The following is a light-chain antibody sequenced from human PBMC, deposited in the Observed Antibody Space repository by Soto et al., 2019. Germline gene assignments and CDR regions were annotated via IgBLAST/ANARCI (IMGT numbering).Light chain of an antibody. Sequence: QSVLPQPPSASGTPGQRVTISCSGSSSKIGSNTVNWYQQLPGTAPKLLIYSNNQRPSGVPDRFSGSKSGTSASLAISGLQSEDEADYYCAAWDDSLNGSFVFGTGTKVTVL. CDR1: SSKIGSNT. CDR3: AAWDDSLNGSFV. J-gene: IGLJ1*01. CDR2: SNN. V-gene: IGLV1-44*01.